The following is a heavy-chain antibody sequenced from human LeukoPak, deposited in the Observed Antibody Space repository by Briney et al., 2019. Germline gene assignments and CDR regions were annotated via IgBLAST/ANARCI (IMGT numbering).Heavy chain of an antibody. Sequence: SETLSLTCAVYGGSFSGYYWSWIRQPPGKGLEWIGEINHSGSTNYNPSLKSRVTISVHTSKNQFSLKLSSVTAADTAVYYCARGPRTGYSNWFDPWGQGTLVTVSS. J-gene: IGHJ5*02. V-gene: IGHV4-34*01. CDR3: ARGPRTGYSNWFDP. D-gene: IGHD3/OR15-3a*01. CDR1: GGSFSGYY. CDR2: INHSGST.